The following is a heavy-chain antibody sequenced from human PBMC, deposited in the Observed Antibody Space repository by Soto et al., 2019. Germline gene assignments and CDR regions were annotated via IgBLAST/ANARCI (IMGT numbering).Heavy chain of an antibody. D-gene: IGHD3-22*01. J-gene: IGHJ4*02. V-gene: IGHV3-23*01. CDR2: ISGSGGST. Sequence: GGSLRLSCAASGFPFSSNAMSWVRQAPGKGLEWVSPISGSGGSTYYADSVKGRFTISRDISKNTLYLQMNSLRAEDTAVYYCAKDLTMRVVDHKPRFDYWGQGTLVTVAS. CDR3: AKDLTMRVVDHKPRFDY. CDR1: GFPFSSNA.